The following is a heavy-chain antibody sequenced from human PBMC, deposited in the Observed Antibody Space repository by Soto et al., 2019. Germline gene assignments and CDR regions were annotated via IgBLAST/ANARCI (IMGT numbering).Heavy chain of an antibody. Sequence: QAQLVQSGAEVKKPGASVKVSCTTSGYTFTHYAVSWVRQAPGQGLEWVGWISAYNDNMRYAQKFQGRVTMTTDTSMSTVYMELRSLRSDDTAVYYCARCDWLSAWFDPWGQGTPITVSS. CDR2: ISAYNDNM. J-gene: IGHJ5*02. CDR3: ARCDWLSAWFDP. D-gene: IGHD3-9*01. V-gene: IGHV1-18*01. CDR1: GYTFTHYA.